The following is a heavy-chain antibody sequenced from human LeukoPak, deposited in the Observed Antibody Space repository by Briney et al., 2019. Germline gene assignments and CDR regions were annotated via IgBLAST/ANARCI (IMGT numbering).Heavy chain of an antibody. CDR2: IYPSGST. Sequence: SETLSLTCTVSNYSLSSAYYWGWIRQPPGKGLEWIGSIYPSGSTYYNPSLKSRVTISVDTSKNQFSLKLSSVTAADTAVYYCAIGFTFDYWGQGTLVTVSS. CDR3: AIGFTFDY. CDR1: NYSLSSAYY. D-gene: IGHD6-25*01. J-gene: IGHJ4*02. V-gene: IGHV4-38-2*02.